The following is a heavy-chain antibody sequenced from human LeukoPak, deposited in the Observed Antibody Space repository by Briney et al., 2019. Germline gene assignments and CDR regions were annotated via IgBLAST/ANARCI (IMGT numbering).Heavy chain of an antibody. V-gene: IGHV3-7*01. D-gene: IGHD2-15*01. Sequence: SVGGLRVSCAASGFTSSSYRMSWVRQAPGEGLGWVGNIKQDGSEKYYVHSVKGRFTISRDNAKHSLYLQMNSLRAEDTAVYYCARGRGGSCYVHWGQGTLVPVSS. CDR1: GFTSSSYR. CDR2: IKQDGSEK. CDR3: ARGRGGSCYVH. J-gene: IGHJ4*02.